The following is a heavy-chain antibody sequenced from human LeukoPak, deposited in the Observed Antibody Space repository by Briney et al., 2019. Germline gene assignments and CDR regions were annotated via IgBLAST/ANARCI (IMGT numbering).Heavy chain of an antibody. V-gene: IGHV1-18*01. CDR1: GYTFTSYG. D-gene: IGHD3-10*01. CDR3: AGDMVRGVILRRVLEY. Sequence: ASVKVSCKASGYTFTSYGISWVRQAPGQGLEWMGWISAYNGNTNYAQKLQGRVTMTRDTSINTAYMELSRLRSDDTAVYYCAGDMVRGVILRRVLEYWGQGTLVTVSS. CDR2: ISAYNGNT. J-gene: IGHJ4*02.